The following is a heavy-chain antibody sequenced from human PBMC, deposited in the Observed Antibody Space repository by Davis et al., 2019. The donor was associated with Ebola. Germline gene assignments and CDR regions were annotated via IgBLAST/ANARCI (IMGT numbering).Heavy chain of an antibody. CDR3: ARARGYCSSNSCYTYAFDI. Sequence: SVKVSCKASGGTFSSYTISWVRQAPGQGLEWMGAIIPIFDTTNYAQKLQGRVTMTTDTSTSTAYMELRSLRSDDTAVYSCARARGYCSSNSCYTYAFDIWGQGTMVTVSS. CDR1: GGTFSSYT. D-gene: IGHD2-2*02. J-gene: IGHJ3*02. V-gene: IGHV1-69*05. CDR2: IIPIFDTT.